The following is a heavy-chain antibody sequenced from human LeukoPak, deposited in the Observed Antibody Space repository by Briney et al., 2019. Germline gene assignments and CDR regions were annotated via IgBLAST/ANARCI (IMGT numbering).Heavy chain of an antibody. V-gene: IGHV4-59*08. CDR2: IYYSGST. D-gene: IGHD3-22*01. J-gene: IGHJ3*02. Sequence: SETLSLTCTVSGGSISSYYWSWIRQPPGKGLEWTGYIYYSGSTNYNPSLKSRVTISVDTSKNQFSLKLSSVTAADTAVYYCARSLRSDYYYDSSGGDAFDIWGQGTMVTVSS. CDR3: ARSLRSDYYYDSSGGDAFDI. CDR1: GGSISSYY.